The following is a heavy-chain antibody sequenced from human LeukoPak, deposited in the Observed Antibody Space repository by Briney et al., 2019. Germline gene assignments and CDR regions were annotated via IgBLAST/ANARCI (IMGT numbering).Heavy chain of an antibody. J-gene: IGHJ6*02. V-gene: IGHV3-23*01. CDR2: ISGSGGTT. CDR1: GFTFSSYA. CDR3: AREPSDIALDV. D-gene: IGHD2-15*01. Sequence: GGSLRLSCAASGFTFSSYAMSWVRQAPGKGLEWVSAISGSGGTTDYADSVKGRFTISRDNSRNTLYLQMNTLRAEDTAVYYCAREPSDIALDVWGQGTTVTVSS.